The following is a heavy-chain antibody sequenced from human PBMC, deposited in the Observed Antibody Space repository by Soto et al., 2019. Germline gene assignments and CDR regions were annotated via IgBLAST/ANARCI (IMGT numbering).Heavy chain of an antibody. Sequence: SETLSLTCTVSGYSISSGYYWGWIRQPPGKGLEWIGSIYHSGSTYYSPSLKSRVTISVDTSKNQFSLKLSSVTAADTAVYYCARDRQSIAARPGDYWGQGTLVTVSS. D-gene: IGHD6-6*01. CDR1: GYSISSGYY. V-gene: IGHV4-38-2*02. J-gene: IGHJ4*02. CDR2: IYHSGST. CDR3: ARDRQSIAARPGDY.